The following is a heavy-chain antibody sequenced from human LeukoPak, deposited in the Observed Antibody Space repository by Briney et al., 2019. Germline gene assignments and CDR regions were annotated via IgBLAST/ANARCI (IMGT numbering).Heavy chain of an antibody. D-gene: IGHD3-16*01. CDR2: ISSSSSYI. J-gene: IGHJ4*02. CDR1: GFTFSSYS. V-gene: IGHV3-21*01. Sequence: GGSLRLSCAASGFTFSSYSMNWVRQAPGKGLEWVSSISSSSSYIYYADSVKGRFTISRDNAKNSLYLQMNSLRAEDTAVYYCARGEGSLGIDYWGQGTLVTVSS. CDR3: ARGEGSLGIDY.